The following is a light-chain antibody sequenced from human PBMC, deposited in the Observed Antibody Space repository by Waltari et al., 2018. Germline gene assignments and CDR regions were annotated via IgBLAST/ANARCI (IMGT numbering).Light chain of an antibody. CDR1: QSISKW. J-gene: IGKJ4*01. V-gene: IGKV1-5*03. CDR2: EAS. CDR3: QQYNSYSLLT. Sequence: DIRMTQSTSTLSASAGDRVIISCRASQSISKWLAWYQPKPGKAPKLLIYEASTLQSGVPSRFSGTGSGTDFTLTISSLQPDDFATYYCQQYNSYSLLTFGGGTKVEIK.